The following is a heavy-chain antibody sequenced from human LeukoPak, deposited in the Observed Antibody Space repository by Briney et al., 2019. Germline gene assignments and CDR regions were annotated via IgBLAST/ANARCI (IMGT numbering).Heavy chain of an antibody. CDR2: ISAYNGNT. Sequence: ASVKVSCKASVYTFSSYGISWVRQAPGQGLEWMGWISAYNGNTNYRQKLQGRVTMTTDTSTSTAYMDLRSLRSDDTAIYNCARDSPDGSGTYYNDSPDYWGQGTLVTVSS. CDR1: VYTFSSYG. J-gene: IGHJ4*02. CDR3: ARDSPDGSGTYYNDSPDY. V-gene: IGHV1-18*01. D-gene: IGHD3-10*01.